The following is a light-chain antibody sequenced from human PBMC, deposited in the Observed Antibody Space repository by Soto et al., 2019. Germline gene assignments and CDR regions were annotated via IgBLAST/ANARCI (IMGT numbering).Light chain of an antibody. CDR2: GAS. CDR3: QQYYSSPRT. CDR1: QSGSSSY. V-gene: IGKV3-20*01. Sequence: EIPFTQSPCTLSASPGDRATLSCRASQSGSSSYLAWYQQKPGQAPRLLIYGASSRATGVPARFSGSGSGTDFTLSISSLQPEDFAMYYCQQYYSSPRTFGQGTKVDIK. J-gene: IGKJ1*01.